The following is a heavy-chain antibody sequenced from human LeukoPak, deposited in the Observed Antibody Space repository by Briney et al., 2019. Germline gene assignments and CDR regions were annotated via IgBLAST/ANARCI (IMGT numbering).Heavy chain of an antibody. CDR1: GYRFSSYS. D-gene: IGHD1-7*01. CDR3: ARDDVRPGITGTTYNWFDP. CDR2: INPSGGST. J-gene: IGHJ5*02. Sequence: GASVKVSCQASGYRFSSYSMHWVRQAPGQGLEWMGIINPSGGSTSYAQKFQGRVTMTRDTSTSTVYMELSSLRSEDTAVYYCARDDVRPGITGTTYNWFDPWGQGTLVTVSS. V-gene: IGHV1-46*01.